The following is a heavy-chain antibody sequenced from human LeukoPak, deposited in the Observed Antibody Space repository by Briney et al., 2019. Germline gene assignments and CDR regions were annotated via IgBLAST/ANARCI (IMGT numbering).Heavy chain of an antibody. D-gene: IGHD3-16*01. CDR1: GFTFSSYG. Sequence: PGGSLRLPCAASGFTFSSYGMHWVRQAPGKGLERVAVIGDTGRAKYYADSAEGRFTASRDNFKNTLYLEMNSLRYDDTALYYCAREAAWGNWYFDHWGRGTLVTVSS. CDR3: AREAAWGNWYFDH. J-gene: IGHJ2*01. V-gene: IGHV3-30*02. CDR2: IGDTGRAK.